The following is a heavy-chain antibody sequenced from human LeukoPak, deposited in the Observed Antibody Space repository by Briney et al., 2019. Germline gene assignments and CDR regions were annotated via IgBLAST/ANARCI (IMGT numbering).Heavy chain of an antibody. D-gene: IGHD3-3*01. CDR3: ARGRKVFGVVEPPDY. CDR2: INHSGST. CDR1: GGSFSGYY. J-gene: IGHJ4*02. V-gene: IGHV4-34*01. Sequence: SSETLSLTCAVYGGSFSGYYWSWIRQPPGKGLEWIGEINHSGSTNYNPSLKSRVTISVDTSKNQFSLKLSSVTAADTAVYYCARGRKVFGVVEPPDYWGQGTLVTVSS.